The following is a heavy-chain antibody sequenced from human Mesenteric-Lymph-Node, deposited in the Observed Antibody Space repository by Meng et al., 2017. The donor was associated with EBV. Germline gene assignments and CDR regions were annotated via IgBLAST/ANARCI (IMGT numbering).Heavy chain of an antibody. CDR2: ISQSGDT. CDR1: GGSFSGYH. V-gene: IGHV4-34*01. CDR3: ARGAIFGIVITYFDY. D-gene: IGHD3-3*02. J-gene: IGHJ4*02. Sequence: QGQLRRGGEGWLEPPETLSLTCEASGGSFSGYHWSWIRQPPGKGLEYIGEISQSGDTTYNPSLKSRVTISVDRSRNQFSLKMASVTAADTAVYYCARGAIFGIVITYFDYWSQGTLVTVSS.